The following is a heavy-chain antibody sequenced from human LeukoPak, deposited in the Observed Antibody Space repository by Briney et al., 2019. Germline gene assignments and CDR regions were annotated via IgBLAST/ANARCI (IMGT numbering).Heavy chain of an antibody. CDR3: AREVRKWTTTLYYYYGMDV. V-gene: IGHV4-4*07. J-gene: IGHJ6*02. CDR2: IYTSGST. D-gene: IGHD4-17*01. Sequence: SETLSLTCTVSGGSISSYYWSWIRQPAGKGLEWIGRIYTSGSTNYNPSLKSRFTMSVDTSKNQFSLKLSSVTAADTAVYYCAREVRKWTTTLYYYYGMDVWGQGTTVTVSS. CDR1: GGSISSYY.